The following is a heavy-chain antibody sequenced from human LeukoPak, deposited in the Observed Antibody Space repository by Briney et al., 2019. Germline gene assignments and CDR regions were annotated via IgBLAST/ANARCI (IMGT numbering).Heavy chain of an antibody. CDR2: ISYDGSNK. V-gene: IGHV3-30-3*01. J-gene: IGHJ6*03. D-gene: IGHD2-2*01. CDR3: AREGGSTSHYYYYYYMDV. Sequence: GGSLRLSCAASGFTFSSYAMHWVRQAPGKGLEWVPVISYDGSNKYYADSVKGRFTISRDNSKNALYLQMNSLRAEDTAVYYCAREGGSTSHYYYYYYMDVWGKGTTVTVSS. CDR1: GFTFSSYA.